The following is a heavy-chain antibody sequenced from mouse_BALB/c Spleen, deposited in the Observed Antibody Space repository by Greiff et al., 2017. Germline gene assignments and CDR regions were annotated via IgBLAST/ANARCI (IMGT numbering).Heavy chain of an antibody. V-gene: IGHV5-6-4*01. CDR1: GFTFSSYT. D-gene: IGHD1-1*01. CDR3: TRDSHYYGSSYRYFDV. J-gene: IGHJ1*01. CDR2: ISSGGSYT. Sequence: EVQRVESGGGLVKPGGSLKLSCAASGFTFSSYTMSWVRQTPEKRLEWVATISSGGSYTYYPDSVKGRFTISRDNAKNTLYLQMSSLKSEDTAMYYCTRDSHYYGSSYRYFDVWGAGTTVTVSS.